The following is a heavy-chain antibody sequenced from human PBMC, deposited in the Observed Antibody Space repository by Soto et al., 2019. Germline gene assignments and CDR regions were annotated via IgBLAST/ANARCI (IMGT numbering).Heavy chain of an antibody. CDR1: GGTFSSYA. J-gene: IGHJ5*02. D-gene: IGHD3-16*01. CDR3: AREALGSHRFDP. CDR2: IIPIFGTA. V-gene: IGHV1-69*06. Sequence: GASVKVSCKASGGTFSSYAISWVRQAPGQGLEWMGGIIPIFGTANYAQKFQGRVTITADKSTSTAYMELSSLRSEDTAVYYCAREALGSHRFDPWGQGTLVTVSS.